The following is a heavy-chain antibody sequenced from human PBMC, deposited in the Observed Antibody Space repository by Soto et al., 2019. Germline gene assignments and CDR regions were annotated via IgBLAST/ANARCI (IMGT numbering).Heavy chain of an antibody. J-gene: IGHJ6*02. V-gene: IGHV4-31*03. Sequence: PSETLSLTCTVSGGSISSGGYYWSWIRQHPGKGLEWIGYIYYSGSTYYNPSLKSRVTISVDTSKNQFSLKLSSVTAADTAVYYCARDSTGVYYYYYGMDVWGQGTTVTVSS. CDR1: GGSISSGGYY. CDR2: IYYSGST. CDR3: ARDSTGVYYYYYGMDV.